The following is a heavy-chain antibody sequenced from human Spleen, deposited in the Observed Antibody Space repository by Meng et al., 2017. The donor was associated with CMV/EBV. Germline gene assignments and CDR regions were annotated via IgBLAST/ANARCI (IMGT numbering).Heavy chain of an antibody. V-gene: IGHV3-7*01. CDR1: GFHFSTYW. CDR3: GRDMDV. Sequence: GESLKISCAASGFHFSTYWMSWVRQAPGKALEWVANINQDGSEKNYVASVKGRFTISRDNAKNSMYLQMNSLRADDTAVDYCGRDMDVWGQGTTVTVSS. J-gene: IGHJ6*02. CDR2: INQDGSEK.